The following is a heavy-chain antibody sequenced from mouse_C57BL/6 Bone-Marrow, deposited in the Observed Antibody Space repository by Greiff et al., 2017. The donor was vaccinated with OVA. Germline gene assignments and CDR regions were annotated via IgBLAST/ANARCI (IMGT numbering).Heavy chain of an antibody. J-gene: IGHJ1*03. Sequence: VQLQQSGPELVKPGASVKISCKASGYSFTDYNMNWVKQSNGTSLEWIGVLNPNYGTTSYNQKFKGKATLTVDQSSSTAYMQLNSLTSEDSAVYYCAREELTTVVADWYFDVWGTGTTVTVSS. D-gene: IGHD1-1*01. CDR2: LNPNYGTT. CDR3: AREELTTVVADWYFDV. V-gene: IGHV1-39*01. CDR1: GYSFTDYN.